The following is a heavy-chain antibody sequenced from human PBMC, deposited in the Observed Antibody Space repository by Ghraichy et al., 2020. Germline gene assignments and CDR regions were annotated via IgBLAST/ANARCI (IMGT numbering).Heavy chain of an antibody. Sequence: SETLSLTCIVSGGSISSGNYYWNWIRQPAGKGLEWIGRIYISGSPSHNPSLKSRVTISVDTSQNQFSLKLSSVTAADTAVYYCARVPGSSWHYYYGMDVWGQGTTVTVAS. D-gene: IGHD6-13*01. CDR1: GGSISSGNYY. CDR3: ARVPGSSWHYYYGMDV. V-gene: IGHV4-61*02. CDR2: IYISGSP. J-gene: IGHJ6*02.